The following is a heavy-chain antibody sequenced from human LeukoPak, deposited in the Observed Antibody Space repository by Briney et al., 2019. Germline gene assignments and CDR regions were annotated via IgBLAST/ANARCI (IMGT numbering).Heavy chain of an antibody. D-gene: IGHD3-22*01. CDR1: GFTFSSYA. CDR2: ISSSSSYI. CDR3: AKDPYVGGGYHFDS. J-gene: IGHJ4*02. V-gene: IGHV3-23*01. Sequence: GGSLRLSCAASGFTFSSYAMSWVRQAPGKGLEWVSSISSSSSYIYYADSVKGRFTISRDNSKNTLYLQMNSLRAEDTAIYYCAKDPYVGGGYHFDSWGQGSLVTVSS.